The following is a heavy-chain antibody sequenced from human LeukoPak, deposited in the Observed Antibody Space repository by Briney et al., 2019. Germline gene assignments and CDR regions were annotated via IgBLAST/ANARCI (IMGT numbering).Heavy chain of an antibody. J-gene: IGHJ5*02. CDR3: AGYFDWLLWPVDSTNRGDTLKYNWFDP. CDR2: IIPIFGTA. CDR1: GYTFTSYG. V-gene: IGHV1-69*13. D-gene: IGHD3-9*01. Sequence: SVKVSCKASGYTFTSYGISWVRQAPGQGLEWMGGIIPIFGTANYAQKFQGRVTITADESTSTAYMELSSLRSEDTAVYYCAGYFDWLLWPVDSTNRGDTLKYNWFDPWGQGTLVTVSS.